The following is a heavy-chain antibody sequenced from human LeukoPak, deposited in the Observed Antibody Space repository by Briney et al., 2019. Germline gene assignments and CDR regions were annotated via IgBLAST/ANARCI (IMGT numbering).Heavy chain of an antibody. CDR3: ARHDPVGYYQHGMDV. Sequence: TSETLSLTCAVYGGSFSGYYWSWIRQPPGKGLEWIGEINHSGSTNYNPSLKSRVTMSVDTSKNQFSLKLSSVTAADTAVYYCARHDPVGYYQHGMDVWGQGTTVTVSS. CDR2: INHSGST. J-gene: IGHJ6*02. CDR1: GGSFSGYY. V-gene: IGHV4-34*01. D-gene: IGHD2-15*01.